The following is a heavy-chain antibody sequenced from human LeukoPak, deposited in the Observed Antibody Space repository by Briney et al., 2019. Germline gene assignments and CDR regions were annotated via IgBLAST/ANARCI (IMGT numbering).Heavy chain of an antibody. V-gene: IGHV1-46*01. J-gene: IGHJ4*02. CDR3: ARNSGSGFDY. CDR2: IDPSGGST. D-gene: IGHD2-15*01. CDR1: GYTFTSYY. Sequence: ASVKVSCKASGYTFTSYYIVWVRQAPGQGLEWMGRIDPSGGSTSYAQKFQGRVTMTRGRSTSTVYMELSSLISADTAVYYCARNSGSGFDYWGQGTLVTVSS.